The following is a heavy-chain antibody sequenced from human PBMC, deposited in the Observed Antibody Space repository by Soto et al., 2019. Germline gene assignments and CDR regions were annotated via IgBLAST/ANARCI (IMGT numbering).Heavy chain of an antibody. CDR2: INHSGST. D-gene: IGHD6-6*01. V-gene: IGHV4-34*01. CDR1: GGSFSGYY. CDR3: ARIAARPNSRWFDP. Sequence: PSETLSLTCAVYGGSFSGYYWSWIRQPPGKGLEWIGEINHSGSTNYNPSLKSRVTISVDTSKNQFSLKLSSVTAADTAVYYCARIAARPNSRWFDPWGQGTLVTVSS. J-gene: IGHJ5*02.